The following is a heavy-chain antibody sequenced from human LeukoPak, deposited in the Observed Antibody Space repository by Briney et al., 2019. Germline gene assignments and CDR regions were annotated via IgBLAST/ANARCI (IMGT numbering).Heavy chain of an antibody. CDR3: ARHCSGGNCYYYGMDV. J-gene: IGHJ6*02. Sequence: GESLKISCKGSGYSFTSYWIGWVRQVPGKGLEWMGIIYPGDSDTRYSPSFQGQVTISADKSISTAYLQWSILKASDTAMYYCARHCSGGNCYYYGMDVWGQGTTVTVSS. V-gene: IGHV5-51*01. CDR2: IYPGDSDT. CDR1: GYSFTSYW. D-gene: IGHD2-15*01.